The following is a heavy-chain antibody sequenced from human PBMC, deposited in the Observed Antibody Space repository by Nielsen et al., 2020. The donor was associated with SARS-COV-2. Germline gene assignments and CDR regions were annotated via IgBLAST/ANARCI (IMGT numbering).Heavy chain of an antibody. Sequence: GESLKISCAASGFTFSSYAMHWVRQAPGKGVEWVAVISYDGSNKYYADSVKGRFTISRDNSKNTLYLQMNSLRAEDTAVYYCAKGGTGSYYDYFDYWGQGTLVTVSS. CDR2: ISYDGSNK. CDR1: GFTFSSYA. J-gene: IGHJ4*02. CDR3: AKGGTGSYYDYFDY. V-gene: IGHV3-30*04. D-gene: IGHD1-26*01.